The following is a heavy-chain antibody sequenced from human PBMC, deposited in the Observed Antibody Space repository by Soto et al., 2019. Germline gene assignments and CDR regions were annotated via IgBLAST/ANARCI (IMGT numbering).Heavy chain of an antibody. D-gene: IGHD5-12*01. CDR3: AKLQRNSAYDH. J-gene: IGHJ5*02. CDR2: ISWNSDMI. Sequence: GGSLRLSCTASGFTFDDYAMHWVRQAPGKGLEWVSGISWNSDMIDYADSVKGRFTISGDNAKNSLYLQMNSLRAEDTALYYCAKLQRNSAYDHWGQGTLVTVSS. CDR1: GFTFDDYA. V-gene: IGHV3-9*01.